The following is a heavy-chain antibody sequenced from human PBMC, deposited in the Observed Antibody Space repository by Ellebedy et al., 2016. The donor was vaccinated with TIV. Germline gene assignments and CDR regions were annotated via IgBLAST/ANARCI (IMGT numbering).Heavy chain of an antibody. CDR2: IGTAGDT. D-gene: IGHD1-14*01. CDR3: ARATEGLDY. CDR1: GFTFSSYD. J-gene: IGHJ4*02. Sequence: GESLKISCAASGFTFSSYDMHWVRQVTGKGLEWVSDIGTAGDTYYPGAVKGRFTISRENAKNSLYLQMNSLGAGDTAVYYCARATEGLDYWGQGTLVTFSS. V-gene: IGHV3-13*01.